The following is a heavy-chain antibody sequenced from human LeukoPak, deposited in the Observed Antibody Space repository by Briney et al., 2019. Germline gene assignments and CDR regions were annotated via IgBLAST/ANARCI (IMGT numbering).Heavy chain of an antibody. CDR2: ISSSSSYI. D-gene: IGHD2-2*01. J-gene: IGHJ5*02. CDR1: GFTFSSYS. Sequence: GGSLRLSCAAPGFTFSSYSMNWVRQAPGKGLEWVSSISSSSSYIYYAGSVKGRFTISRDNAKNSLYLQMNSLRAEDTAVYYCARGHQLRWFDPWGQGTLVTVSS. CDR3: ARGHQLRWFDP. V-gene: IGHV3-21*01.